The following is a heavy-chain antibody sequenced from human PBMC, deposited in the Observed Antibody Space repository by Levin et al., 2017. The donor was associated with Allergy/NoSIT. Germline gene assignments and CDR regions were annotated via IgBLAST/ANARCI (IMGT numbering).Heavy chain of an antibody. J-gene: IGHJ4*02. Sequence: SETLSLTCTVSGGSISSGDYYWSWIRQPPGKGLEWIGYIYYSGSTYYNPSLKSRVTISVDTSKNQFSLKLSSVTAADTAVYYCARGGDVDTAMGTFDYWGQGTLVTVSS. CDR1: GGSISSGDYY. D-gene: IGHD5-18*01. CDR3: ARGGDVDTAMGTFDY. V-gene: IGHV4-30-4*01. CDR2: IYYSGST.